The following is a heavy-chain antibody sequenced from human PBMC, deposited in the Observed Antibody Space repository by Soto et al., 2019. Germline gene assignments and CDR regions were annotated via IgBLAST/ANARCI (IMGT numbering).Heavy chain of an antibody. CDR2: IIPILGIA. CDR3: ARALAGYSSSWYYFDY. J-gene: IGHJ4*02. CDR1: GGTFSSYT. Sequence: SVKVSCKASGGTFSSYTISWVRQAPGQGLEWMGRIIPILGIANYAQKFQGRVTITADKSTSTAYMELSSLRSEDTAVYYCARALAGYSSSWYYFDYWGQGTLVTVSS. D-gene: IGHD6-13*01. V-gene: IGHV1-69*02.